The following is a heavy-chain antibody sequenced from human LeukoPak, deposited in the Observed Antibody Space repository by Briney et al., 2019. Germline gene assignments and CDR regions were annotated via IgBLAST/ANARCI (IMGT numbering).Heavy chain of an antibody. V-gene: IGHV1-69*05. CDR1: GGTFSSYA. Sequence: SSVKVSCKASGGTFSSYAISWVRQAPGQGLEWIGRIIPIFGTANYAQKFQGRVTITTDESTSTAYMELSSLRSEDTAVYYCARDQTPKVETYSSSWYGDAFDIWGQGTMVTVSS. J-gene: IGHJ3*02. CDR2: IIPIFGTA. CDR3: ARDQTPKVETYSSSWYGDAFDI. D-gene: IGHD6-13*01.